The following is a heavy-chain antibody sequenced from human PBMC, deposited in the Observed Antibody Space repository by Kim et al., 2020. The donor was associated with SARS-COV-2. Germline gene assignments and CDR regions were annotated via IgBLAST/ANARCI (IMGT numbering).Heavy chain of an antibody. CDR3: ARGGSTGLGYCMDV. V-gene: IGHV3-11*01. J-gene: IGHJ6*02. CDR2: ISSGGSTI. CDR1: GFTFSNYY. D-gene: IGHD2-15*01. Sequence: GGSLRLSCAASGFTFSNYYMSWIRQAPGKGLEWVSYISSGGSTIYYADSVRGRFTISRDNTKNSLYLEMNSLRAEETAVYYCARGGSTGLGYCMDVWGQGTTVTVSS.